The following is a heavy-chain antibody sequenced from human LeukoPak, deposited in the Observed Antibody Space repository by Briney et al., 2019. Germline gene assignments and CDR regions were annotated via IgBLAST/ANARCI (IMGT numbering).Heavy chain of an antibody. Sequence: ASVKVSCKASGYTFTSYAMHWVRQAPGRRLEWMGWINAGNGNTKYSQKFQGRVTITRDTSASTAYMELSSLRFDDTAVYYCARGESCSGGSCPALWYYGMDVWGQGTTVTVSS. CDR1: GYTFTSYA. J-gene: IGHJ6*02. CDR2: INAGNGNT. V-gene: IGHV1-3*01. CDR3: ARGESCSGGSCPALWYYGMDV. D-gene: IGHD2-15*01.